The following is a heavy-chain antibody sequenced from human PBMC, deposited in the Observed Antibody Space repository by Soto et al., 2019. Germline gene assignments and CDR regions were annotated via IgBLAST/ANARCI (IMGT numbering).Heavy chain of an antibody. CDR3: ARWGPWLVRGYYYYGMDV. V-gene: IGHV4-59*01. CDR2: IYYSGST. D-gene: IGHD6-19*01. Sequence: PSETLSLTCTVSGGSISSYYWSWIRQPPGKGPEWIGYIYYSGSTNYNPSLKSRVTISVDTSKNKFSLKLSSVTAADTAVYYRARWGPWLVRGYYYYGMDVWGQGTTVT. J-gene: IGHJ6*02. CDR1: GGSISSYY.